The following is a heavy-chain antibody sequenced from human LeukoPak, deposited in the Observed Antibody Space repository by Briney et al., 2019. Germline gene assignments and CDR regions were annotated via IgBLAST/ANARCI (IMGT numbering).Heavy chain of an antibody. CDR2: IGPAGDT. CDR3: ARGGSYFDISGYYFY. D-gene: IGHD3-22*01. Sequence: QSGGSLRLSCAASGFTFSRYDMHWVRQPTGKGLEWVSSIGPAGDTYYPGSVKGRFTISRDDSKNTLYLQMNSLRTEDTAVYYCARGGSYFDISGYYFYWGQGTLVTVSS. V-gene: IGHV3-13*01. CDR1: GFTFSRYD. J-gene: IGHJ4*02.